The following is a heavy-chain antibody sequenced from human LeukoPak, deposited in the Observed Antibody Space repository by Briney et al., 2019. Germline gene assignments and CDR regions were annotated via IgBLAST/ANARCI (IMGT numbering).Heavy chain of an antibody. CDR2: INPNSGGT. CDR1: GYTFTGYY. J-gene: IGHJ4*02. V-gene: IGHV1-2*02. D-gene: IGHD3-3*01. Sequence: ASVTVSCKASGYTFTGYYMHWVRQAPGQGLEWMGWINPNSGGTNYAQKFQGRVTMTRDTSISTAYMELSRLRSDDTAVYYCARTSRDFWSGYYPDYWGQGTLVTVSS. CDR3: ARTSRDFWSGYYPDY.